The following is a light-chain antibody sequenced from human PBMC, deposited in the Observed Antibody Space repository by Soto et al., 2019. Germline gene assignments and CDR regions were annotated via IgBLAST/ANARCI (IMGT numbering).Light chain of an antibody. Sequence: EIVLTQSPDTLSLSPGERATLSCRASQSVTTYLAWYQQKPGQTPRLLIYSVSSRATGIPDRFSGSGSGTDFTLTISRLEPEDFAVYYCQQYGSSPKITFGQGTRLENK. V-gene: IGKV3-20*01. CDR1: QSVTTY. CDR2: SVS. CDR3: QQYGSSPKIT. J-gene: IGKJ5*01.